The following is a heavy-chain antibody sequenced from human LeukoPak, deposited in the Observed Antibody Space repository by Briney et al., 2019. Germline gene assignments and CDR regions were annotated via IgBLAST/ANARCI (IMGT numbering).Heavy chain of an antibody. CDR2: ISYDGSNK. CDR1: GFTFSRHA. CDR3: AKEGYDSSGYYGLDY. J-gene: IGHJ4*02. V-gene: IGHV3-30*04. Sequence: HPGGSLRLSCAASGFTFSRHAMHWVRQAPGKGLEWVAVISYDGSNKYYADSVKGRFTISRDNSKNTLYLQMNSLRAEDTAVYYCAKEGYDSSGYYGLDYWGQGTLVTVSS. D-gene: IGHD3-22*01.